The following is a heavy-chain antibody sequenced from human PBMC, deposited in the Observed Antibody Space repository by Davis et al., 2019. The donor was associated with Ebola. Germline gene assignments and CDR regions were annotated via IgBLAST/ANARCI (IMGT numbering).Heavy chain of an antibody. CDR2: IWYDGSNE. V-gene: IGHV3-33*01. J-gene: IGHJ4*02. D-gene: IGHD3-9*01. Sequence: GESLKISCVASGFTFSSFGMHWVRQAPGKGLVWLALIWYDGSNEYYADSVKGRFTISRDNSKSTLFLQMNSLRAEDTAVYYCAAINYDIFTGYYQDYWGQGTQVTVSS. CDR3: AAINYDIFTGYYQDY. CDR1: GFTFSSFG.